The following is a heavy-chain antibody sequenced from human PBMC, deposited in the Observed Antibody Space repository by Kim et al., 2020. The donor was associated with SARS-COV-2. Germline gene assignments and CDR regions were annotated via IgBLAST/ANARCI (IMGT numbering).Heavy chain of an antibody. Sequence: SETLSLTCAVYGGSFSGYYWSWIRQPPGKGLEWIGEINHSGSTNYNPSLKSRVTISVDTSKNQFPLKLSSVTAADTAVYYCAGLPPMVRGVRGMDVWGQGTTVTVSS. CDR3: AGLPPMVRGVRGMDV. D-gene: IGHD3-10*01. V-gene: IGHV4-34*01. CDR1: GGSFSGYY. J-gene: IGHJ6*02. CDR2: INHSGST.